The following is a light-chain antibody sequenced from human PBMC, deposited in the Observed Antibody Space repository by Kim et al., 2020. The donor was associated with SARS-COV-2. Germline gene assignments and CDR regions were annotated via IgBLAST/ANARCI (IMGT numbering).Light chain of an antibody. J-gene: IGLJ3*02. CDR2: GVS. Sequence: GPYVPISCTETVIGVGGYNYGSWYQQHPGKAPELMIFGVSKRPSGVPGRFSGSKSGNTASLTVSGLQAEDEADYYCSSYAGSNNLVFGGGTQLTVL. CDR1: VIGVGGYNY. CDR3: SSYAGSNNLV. V-gene: IGLV2-8*01.